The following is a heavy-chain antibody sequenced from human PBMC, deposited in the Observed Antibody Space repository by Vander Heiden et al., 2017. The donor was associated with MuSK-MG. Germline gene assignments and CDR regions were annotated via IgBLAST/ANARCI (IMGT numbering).Heavy chain of an antibody. J-gene: IGHJ6*02. CDR2: IWYDGSNK. Sequence: VQPVESGGGVVQPGRSLSPSCAASGFTFSSDGMHWVGQAPGKGLEWVAVIWYDGSNKYYADSVKGRFTISRDNSKNTLYLQMNSLRAEDTAVYYCARGPMASNYYYYGMDVWGQGTTVTVSS. CDR1: GFTFSSDG. D-gene: IGHD2-2*01. CDR3: ARGPMASNYYYYGMDV. V-gene: IGHV3-33*01.